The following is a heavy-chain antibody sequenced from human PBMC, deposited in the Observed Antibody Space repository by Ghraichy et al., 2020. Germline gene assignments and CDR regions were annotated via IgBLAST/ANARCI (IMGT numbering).Heavy chain of an antibody. J-gene: IGHJ4*01. CDR1: GFTFTTYA. V-gene: IGHV3-23*01. CDR3: VRQGAGGGLAAHPFDD. D-gene: IGHD2-15*01. CDR2: ISPSSSHT. Sequence: GESLNISFAASGFTFTTYAMSWVRQAPGKGLEWVSAISPSSSHTYYADSVKGRFTFSRDNSKNTLFLQMNNLRAEDTAVYFCVRQGAGGGLAAHPFDDWGHGALVTVSS.